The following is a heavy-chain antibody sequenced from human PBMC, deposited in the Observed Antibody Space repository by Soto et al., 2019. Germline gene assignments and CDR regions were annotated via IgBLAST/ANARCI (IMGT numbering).Heavy chain of an antibody. J-gene: IGHJ5*02. CDR3: ARLLVVVAATQYNWFDP. CDR2: IYHSGST. V-gene: IGHV4-59*11. D-gene: IGHD2-15*01. CDR1: GGSISSHY. Sequence: SETLSLTCTVSGGSISSHYWSWIRHPPGKGLEWIGEIYHSGSTSYNPSLKSRVTISVDTSKNQFSLKLSSVTAADTAVYYCARLLVVVAATQYNWFDPWGQGTLVTVSS.